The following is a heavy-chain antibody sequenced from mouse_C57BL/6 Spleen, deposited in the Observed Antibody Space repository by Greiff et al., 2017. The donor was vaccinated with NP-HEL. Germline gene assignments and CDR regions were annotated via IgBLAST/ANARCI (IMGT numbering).Heavy chain of an antibody. CDR1: GYAFSSSW. V-gene: IGHV1-82*01. Sequence: QVQLKQSGPELVKPGASVKISCKASGYAFSSSWMNWVKQRPGKGLEWIGRIYPGDGDTNYNGKFKGKATLTADKSSSTAYMQLSSLTSEDSAVYYCARTPYRFITSFAYWGQGTLVTVSA. CDR3: ARTPYRFITSFAY. D-gene: IGHD1-1*01. CDR2: IYPGDGDT. J-gene: IGHJ3*01.